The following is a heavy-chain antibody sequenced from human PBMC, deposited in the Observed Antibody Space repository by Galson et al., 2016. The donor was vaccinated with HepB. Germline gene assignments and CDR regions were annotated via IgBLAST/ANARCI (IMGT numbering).Heavy chain of an antibody. CDR2: ISFDSTYI. CDR1: GFTFSSYS. J-gene: IGHJ4*02. V-gene: IGHV3-21*01. Sequence: SLRLSCAASGFTFSSYSMIWVRQAPGKGLEWVSSISFDSTYIFYADSVKGRFTISRDNVKNSLHLQLNSLRAEDTATYYCARMYSYGDFDRWGQGTLVTVSS. D-gene: IGHD1-26*01. CDR3: ARMYSYGDFDR.